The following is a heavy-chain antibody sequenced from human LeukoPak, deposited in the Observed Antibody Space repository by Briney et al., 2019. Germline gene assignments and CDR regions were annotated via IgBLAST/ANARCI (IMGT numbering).Heavy chain of an antibody. V-gene: IGHV3-20*04. CDR3: ARDNSVRDEAWWFNP. CDR2: INWNGGST. CDR1: GFTFDDYG. J-gene: IGHJ5*02. D-gene: IGHD5-24*01. Sequence: GGSLRLSCAASGFTFDDYGMSWVRHAPGKGLEWVSGINWNGGSTGYADSVKGRFTISRDNAKNSLYLQMNSLRAEDTAVYYCARDNSVRDEAWWFNPWGQGTLVTVSS.